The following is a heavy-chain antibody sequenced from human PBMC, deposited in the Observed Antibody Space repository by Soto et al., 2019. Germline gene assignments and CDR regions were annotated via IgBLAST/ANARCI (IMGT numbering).Heavy chain of an antibody. CDR2: ISSSGSTI. CDR1: GFTFSSYE. D-gene: IGHD3-10*01. CDR3: ARVYGSDSYFLYFYGMDV. J-gene: IGHJ6*02. V-gene: IGHV3-48*03. Sequence: GGSLRLSCTAFGFTFSSYEMKWVRQAPGKGLEWVSYISSSGSTIYNTDSATGRFTISRDNAKNSLYLQMNSLRAEGTAVYYCARVYGSDSYFLYFYGMDVWGQGTTVTVSS.